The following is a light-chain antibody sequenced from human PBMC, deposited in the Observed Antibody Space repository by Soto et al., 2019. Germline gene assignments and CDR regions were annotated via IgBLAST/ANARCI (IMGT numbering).Light chain of an antibody. CDR3: QQYESFSAT. V-gene: IGKV1-33*01. CDR1: HDIGNY. J-gene: IGKJ1*01. Sequence: DIQMTQSPPYLSASIGDRVTITCQASHDIGNYLNWYQHKPGKAPNLVIYGAFNLETWVPSRFSGGGSGTDFTFTISSLRPEDIATYYCQQYESFSATFGPGTKV. CDR2: GAF.